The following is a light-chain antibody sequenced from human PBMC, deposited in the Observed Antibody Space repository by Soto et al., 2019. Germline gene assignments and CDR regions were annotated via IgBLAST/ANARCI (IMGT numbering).Light chain of an antibody. V-gene: IGLV2-14*01. CDR1: SSDVGGYDY. J-gene: IGLJ2*01. CDR2: DVR. Sequence: QSALTQPASVSGSPGQSITISCTGTSSDVGGYDYVSWYQQHPGKVPKLMIYDVRNRPSGVSNRFSGSKSGNTASLTISGLQAEDEADYYCSSYTSSSTLLFGGGTQLTVL. CDR3: SSYTSSSTLL.